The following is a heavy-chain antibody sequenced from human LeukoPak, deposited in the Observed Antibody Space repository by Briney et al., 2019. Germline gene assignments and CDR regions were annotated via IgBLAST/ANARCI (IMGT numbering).Heavy chain of an antibody. D-gene: IGHD6-13*01. J-gene: IGHJ4*02. CDR3: AKVSWANYFDY. CDR1: GFSFSSYA. CDR2: ISGSGGNT. V-gene: IGHV3-23*01. Sequence: GGSLRLSCASCGFSFSSYAMSWVRQAPGKGLGWVSAISGSGGNTYYADSVRGRFTISRDNSKNTLYLQMNSLRAEDTAIYYCAKVSWANYFDYWGQGTLVTVSS.